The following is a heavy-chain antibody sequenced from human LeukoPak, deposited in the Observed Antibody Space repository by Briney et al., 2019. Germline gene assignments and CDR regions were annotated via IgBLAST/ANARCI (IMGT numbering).Heavy chain of an antibody. CDR3: AFDPDYGRAFFDS. V-gene: IGHV2-5*01. CDR1: GFSLSTGGVG. J-gene: IGHJ4*02. CDR2: IYWNDDK. Sequence: SGPALVKPTETLTLTCSSSGFSLSTGGVGVGWIRQPPGQALEWLALIYWNDDKSYNPSLRSRLTITKDTSKNHVVLTMTNMDPVDTATYFSAFDPDYGRAFFDSWGQGALVTVSS. D-gene: IGHD4-17*01.